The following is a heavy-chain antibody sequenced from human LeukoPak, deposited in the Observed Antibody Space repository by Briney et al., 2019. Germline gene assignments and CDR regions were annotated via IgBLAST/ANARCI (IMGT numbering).Heavy chain of an antibody. J-gene: IGHJ4*02. CDR1: GYTFTGYY. CDR3: AGSGSYYYFNY. Sequence: ASVKVSCKASGYTFTGYYIHWVRQAPGQGLQWMGWLNPNSGDTNYAQKFQGRATMTRDTSISTAYMELSRLRSDDTAVYYCAGSGSYYYFNYWGQGALVTVSS. CDR2: LNPNSGDT. D-gene: IGHD1-26*01. V-gene: IGHV1-2*02.